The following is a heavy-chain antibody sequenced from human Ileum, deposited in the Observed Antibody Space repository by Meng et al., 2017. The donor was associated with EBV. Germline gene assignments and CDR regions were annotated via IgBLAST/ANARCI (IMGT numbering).Heavy chain of an antibody. V-gene: IGHV4-61*01. Sequence: QEPLDGPAPGLVTLSAHLSLTTLAPGASVSMAHAFWTWIRHPPGKGLEWIGYMSNSGSTNSSPPLESRVTISVDTSKNQFSLKLSSVTAADTAVYYCAGDPHSGSPHWGQGTLVTVSS. CDR1: GASVSMAHAF. CDR2: MSNSGST. D-gene: IGHD1-26*01. J-gene: IGHJ1*01. CDR3: AGDPHSGSPH.